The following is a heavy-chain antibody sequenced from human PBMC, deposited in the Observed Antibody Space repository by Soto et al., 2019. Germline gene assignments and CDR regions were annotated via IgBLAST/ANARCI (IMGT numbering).Heavy chain of an antibody. CDR1: GGSGSSGSYY. J-gene: IGHJ4*02. V-gene: IGHV4-61*01. CDR2: IYYSGST. CDR3: AKQGGYDSSDY. Sequence: TSETLSLTCTVSGGSGSSGSYYWSWIRQPPGKGLEWIGYIYYSGSTNYNPSLKSRVTISVDTSKNQFSLKLSSVTAADTAVYYCAKQGGYDSSDYWGQGTLVTVSS. D-gene: IGHD5-12*01.